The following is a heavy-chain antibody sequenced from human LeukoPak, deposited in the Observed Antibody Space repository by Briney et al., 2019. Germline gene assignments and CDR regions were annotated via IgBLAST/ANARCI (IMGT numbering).Heavy chain of an antibody. V-gene: IGHV1-46*01. CDR2: INPSGDTT. J-gene: IGHJ5*02. D-gene: IGHD4-23*01. CDR3: AGLGRDYGGNSQWFDP. CDR1: RFTFTTYF. Sequence: PGASVKVSCKASRFTFTTYFMHWVRQAPGQGLEWMGKINPSGDTTTYAQKFQGRVTMTRDTSTSTVYMELSSLRSEDTAVYYCAGLGRDYGGNSQWFDPWGQGTLVTVSS.